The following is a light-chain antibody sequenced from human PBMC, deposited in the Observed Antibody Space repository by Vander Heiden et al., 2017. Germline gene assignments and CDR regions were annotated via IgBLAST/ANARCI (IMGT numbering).Light chain of an antibody. CDR2: GAS. Sequence: DIVSTQSPGTLSLSPWERATLSCRASQSVSSSSLAWYQQKPGQAPRLLIYGASSRATGIPDRFSGSGSGTDFTLTISRREPEDFAVYYCQQYGSSPPITFGQGTRLEIK. J-gene: IGKJ5*01. CDR1: QSVSSSS. V-gene: IGKV3-20*01. CDR3: QQYGSSPPIT.